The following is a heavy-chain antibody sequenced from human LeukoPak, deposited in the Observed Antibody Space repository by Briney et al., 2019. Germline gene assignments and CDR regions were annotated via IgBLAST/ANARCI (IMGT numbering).Heavy chain of an antibody. CDR3: TTYRLWVVLEAADY. J-gene: IGHJ4*02. CDR2: IKSTTDRGTT. Sequence: GGSLRLSCSASGFAFSNAWMSWLRHAPVTGLELLGRIKSTTDRGTTDYAAPVKGRFTISRDDSKHTLYLQMNSLRTEDPAVYYCTTYRLWVVLEAADYWGQGTLVTVSS. D-gene: IGHD6-19*01. CDR1: GFAFSNAW. V-gene: IGHV3-15*01.